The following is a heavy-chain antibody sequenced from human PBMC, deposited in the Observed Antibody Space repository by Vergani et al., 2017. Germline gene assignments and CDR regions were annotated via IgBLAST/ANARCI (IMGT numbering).Heavy chain of an antibody. Sequence: QVQLVQSGSELKKPGASVKVSCKASGYTFTSYAMNWVRQAPGQGLEWMGWINTNTGNPTYAQGFTGRFVFSLDTSVSTAYLQISSLKAEDAAVYYCARDKYYDILTGYLGRDGMDVWGRGILVTVS. J-gene: IGHJ6*02. V-gene: IGHV7-4-1*02. CDR1: GYTFTSYA. D-gene: IGHD3-9*01. CDR2: INTNTGNP. CDR3: ARDKYYDILTGYLGRDGMDV.